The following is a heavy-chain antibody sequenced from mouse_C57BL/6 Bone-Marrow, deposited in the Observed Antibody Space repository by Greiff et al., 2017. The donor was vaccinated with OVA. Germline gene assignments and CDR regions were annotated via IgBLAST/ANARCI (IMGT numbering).Heavy chain of an antibody. CDR2: IDPSDSET. CDR1: GYTFTSYW. CDR3: ARLGYYYGSSYYFDY. V-gene: IGHV1-52*01. D-gene: IGHD1-1*01. J-gene: IGHJ2*01. Sequence: QVQLQQPGAELVRPGSSVKLSCKASGYTFTSYWMHWVKQRPIQGLEWIGNIDPSDSETHYNQKFKDKAPLTVAKSSSTAYMQLSSLTSEDTAVYDCARLGYYYGSSYYFDYWGQGTTLTVSS.